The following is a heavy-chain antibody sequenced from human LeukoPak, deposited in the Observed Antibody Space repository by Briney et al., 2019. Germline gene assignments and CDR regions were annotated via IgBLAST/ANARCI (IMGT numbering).Heavy chain of an antibody. CDR2: ISSSGSTI. J-gene: IGHJ4*02. V-gene: IGHV3-11*04. D-gene: IGHD5-24*01. Sequence: LSLTCTVSGGSISSYYWSWIRQPPGKGLEWVSYISSSGSTIYYADSVKGRFTISRDNAKNSLYLQMNSLRAEDTAVYYCARGMEMATMEYFDYWGQGTLVTVSS. CDR1: GGSISSYY. CDR3: ARGMEMATMEYFDY.